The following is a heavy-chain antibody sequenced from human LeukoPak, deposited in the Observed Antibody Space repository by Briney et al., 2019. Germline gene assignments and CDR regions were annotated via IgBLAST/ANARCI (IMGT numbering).Heavy chain of an antibody. D-gene: IGHD6-6*01. CDR3: AKDILAARFEWLPYTHFDAFDI. J-gene: IGHJ3*02. CDR2: ISSSSSYI. CDR1: GFTFSSYS. V-gene: IGHV3-21*04. Sequence: KPGGSLRLSCAASGFTFSSYSMNWVRQAPGKGLEWVSSISSSSSYIYYADSVKGRFTISRDNSKNSLYLQMNSLRTEDTALYYCAKDILAARFEWLPYTHFDAFDIWGQGTMVTVSS.